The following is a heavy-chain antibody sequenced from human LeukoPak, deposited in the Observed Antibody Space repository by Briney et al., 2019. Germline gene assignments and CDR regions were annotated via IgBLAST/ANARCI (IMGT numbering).Heavy chain of an antibody. CDR2: ISWNSGSI. CDR3: AKDDGYSSSWVDY. D-gene: IGHD6-13*01. CDR1: GFTFDDYA. Sequence: PGRSLRLSCAASGFTFDDYAMHWVRQAPGKGLEWVSGISWNSGSIGYADSVKGRFTISRDNAKNSLYLQMNSLRAEDTALYYCAKDDGYSSSWVDYWGQGTLVTVSS. J-gene: IGHJ4*02. V-gene: IGHV3-9*01.